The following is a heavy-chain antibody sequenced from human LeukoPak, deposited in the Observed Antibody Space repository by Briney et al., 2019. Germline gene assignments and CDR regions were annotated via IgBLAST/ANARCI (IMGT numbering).Heavy chain of an antibody. Sequence: ASVKVSCKASGGTFINFDVNWVRQAPGQGPEWMGWVNPNSGETESPLKFQGRVTMTRDTSINTAYMELSSLSSDDTAVYYCARGDSGGWYAAMDVWGQGTTVSVSS. J-gene: IGHJ6*02. CDR3: ARGDSGGWYAAMDV. D-gene: IGHD6-19*01. CDR2: VNPNSGET. CDR1: GGTFINFD. V-gene: IGHV1-8*01.